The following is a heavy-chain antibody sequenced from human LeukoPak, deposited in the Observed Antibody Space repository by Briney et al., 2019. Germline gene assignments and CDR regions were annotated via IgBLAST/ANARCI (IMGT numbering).Heavy chain of an antibody. J-gene: IGHJ1*01. V-gene: IGHV2-5*02. Sequence: SGPTVVHPTQTLTLTYTFSGLSLNTSGVGVGWIRQPQGKALEWLALINWDDDKRYNPSLKSRLTITKDTSKNHVVLTMTNMDPVDTGTYYCTHRSTGQKYFHHWGQGTLVTVSS. CDR3: THRSTGQKYFHH. D-gene: IGHD2-8*02. CDR2: INWDDDK. CDR1: GLSLNTSGVG.